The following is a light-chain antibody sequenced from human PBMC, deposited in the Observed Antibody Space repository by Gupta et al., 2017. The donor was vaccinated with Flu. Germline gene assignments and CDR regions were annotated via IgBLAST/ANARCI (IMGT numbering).Light chain of an antibody. V-gene: IGKV3-11*01. CDR3: QQRNSWPLT. CDR2: DVS. CDR1: QGVRNY. J-gene: IGKJ4*01. Sequence: EFVLTQSPATRSLSPGERATLSCKASQGVRNYLVWYQQKLGRAPRLLIYDVSTRAAGIPARFSGSGSGTDFTLTISSLEPEDSAVYYCQQRNSWPLTFGGGARVEIK.